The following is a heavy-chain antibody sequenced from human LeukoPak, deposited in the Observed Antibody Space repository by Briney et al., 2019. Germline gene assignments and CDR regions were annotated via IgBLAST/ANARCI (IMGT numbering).Heavy chain of an antibody. D-gene: IGHD3-9*01. CDR2: IYTSGST. Sequence: SETLSLTCTVSGGSISSYYWSWIRQPPGKGLEWIGYIYTSGSTNYNPSLKSRVTISVDTSKNQFSLKLSSVTAAGTAVYYCARLLRYFDWTYYYYYMDVWGKGTTVTVSS. CDR1: GGSISSYY. CDR3: ARLLRYFDWTYYYYYMDV. J-gene: IGHJ6*03. V-gene: IGHV4-4*09.